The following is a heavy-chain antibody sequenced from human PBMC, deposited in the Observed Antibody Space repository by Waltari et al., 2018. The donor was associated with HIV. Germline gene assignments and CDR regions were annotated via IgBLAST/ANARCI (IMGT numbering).Heavy chain of an antibody. J-gene: IGHJ1*01. CDR3: ARGPHTSIFGVVKYFQP. V-gene: IGHV4-34*02. CDR1: GGSFTAYY. D-gene: IGHD3-3*01. CDR2: IDHSGST. Sequence: QVQLQQWGTGLLMPSETLSLTCAVYGGSFTAYYWTWIRQSPGNGLEWIGEIDHSGSTHYNPSLRSRVTISVDASKNQFSLKLTSVTAADTGLYYFARGPHTSIFGVVKYFQPWGQGTLVIVSS.